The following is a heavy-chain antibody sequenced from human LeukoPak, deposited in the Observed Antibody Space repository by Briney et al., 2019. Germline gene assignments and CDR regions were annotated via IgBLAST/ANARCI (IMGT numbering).Heavy chain of an antibody. D-gene: IGHD6-13*01. Sequence: ASVKVSFKASGYTFTSYGISWVRQAPGQGLEWMGWISAYNGNTNYAQKLQGRVTMTTDTSTSTAYMELRSLRSDDTAVYYCARSPGGAAAGYYFDYWGQGTLVTVSS. V-gene: IGHV1-18*01. CDR1: GYTFTSYG. CDR2: ISAYNGNT. CDR3: ARSPGGAAAGYYFDY. J-gene: IGHJ4*02.